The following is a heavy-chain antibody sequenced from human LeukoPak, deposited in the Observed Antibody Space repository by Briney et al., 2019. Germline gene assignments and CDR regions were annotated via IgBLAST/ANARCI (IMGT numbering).Heavy chain of an antibody. CDR2: IYYSGSP. Sequence: SETLSLTCTVSGDSITSSTYFWGWIRQPPGKGLEFIGNIYYSGSPYYNPSLKSRVTISVDTSKNQFSLKLSSVTAADTAVYYCARETSGSPTLGYWGQGTLVTVSS. CDR1: GDSITSSTYF. V-gene: IGHV4-39*07. J-gene: IGHJ4*02. CDR3: ARETSGSPTLGY. D-gene: IGHD1-26*01.